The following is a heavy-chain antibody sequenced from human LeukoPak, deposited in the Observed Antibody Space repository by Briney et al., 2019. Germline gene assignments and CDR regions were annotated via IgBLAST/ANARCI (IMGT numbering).Heavy chain of an antibody. D-gene: IGHD6-19*01. J-gene: IGHJ4*02. Sequence: GGSLRLSCAASGFTFSSYSMNWVRQAPGKGLEWVSYISSSSTIYYADSVKGRFTISRDNAKNSLYLQMNSLRAEDTAVYYCARNGPQQWLISYYFDYWGQGTLVTVSS. CDR3: ARNGPQQWLISYYFDY. V-gene: IGHV3-48*01. CDR1: GFTFSSYS. CDR2: ISSSSTI.